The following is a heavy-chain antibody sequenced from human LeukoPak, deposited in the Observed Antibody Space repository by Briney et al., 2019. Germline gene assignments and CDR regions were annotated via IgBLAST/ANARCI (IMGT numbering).Heavy chain of an antibody. Sequence: ASVKVSCKASGYTFTSYDINWVRQATGQGLEWMGWMNPNSGNTGYAQKFQGRVTMTRNTSISTAYMELSSLRSEDTAVYYCARGGTMITFGGVISPDFDYWGQGTLVTVSS. CDR1: GYTFTSYD. CDR2: MNPNSGNT. V-gene: IGHV1-8*01. D-gene: IGHD3-16*01. CDR3: ARGGTMITFGGVISPDFDY. J-gene: IGHJ4*02.